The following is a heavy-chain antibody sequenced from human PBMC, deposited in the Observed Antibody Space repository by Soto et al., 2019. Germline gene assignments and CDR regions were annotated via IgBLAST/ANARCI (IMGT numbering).Heavy chain of an antibody. J-gene: IGHJ4*02. CDR1: GFSLTTGVG. V-gene: IGHV2-5*02. CDR2: VYWDDDK. Sequence: ITFEESGPTLVKPTETLTLTCTFSGFSLTTGVGVGWVRQTPGKALEWLALVYWDDDKHYNPSLKTRLTITKDDSKGQVVLTMTKMDPADSATYYCATLTADFWGPGTLVTVS. CDR3: ATLTADF.